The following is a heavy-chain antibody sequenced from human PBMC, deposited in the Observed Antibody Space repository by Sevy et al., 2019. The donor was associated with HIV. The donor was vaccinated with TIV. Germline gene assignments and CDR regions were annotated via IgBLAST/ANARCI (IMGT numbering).Heavy chain of an antibody. Sequence: GGYLRLSWAASGFTPSTYGMHWVRQAPGKGLEWVAVIGYDGSNKYYADSVKGRFTISRDNSKNTLFLQMDSLRAEDTAVYYCARDPRMYGDFLLAYFDSWGQGTLVTVSS. CDR2: IGYDGSNK. CDR3: ARDPRMYGDFLLAYFDS. CDR1: GFTPSTYG. D-gene: IGHD2-8*01. V-gene: IGHV3-33*01. J-gene: IGHJ4*02.